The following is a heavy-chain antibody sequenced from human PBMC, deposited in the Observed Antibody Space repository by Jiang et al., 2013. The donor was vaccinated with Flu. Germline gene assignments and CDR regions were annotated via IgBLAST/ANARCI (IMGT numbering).Heavy chain of an antibody. CDR2: IYHSGST. CDR3: ARRPGRGSFNLYYFDY. J-gene: IGHJ4*02. CDR1: GGSISSSNW. Sequence: TLSLTCAVSGGSISSSNWWSWVRQPPGKGLEWIGEIYHSGSTNYNPSLKSRVTISVDKSKNQFSLKLSSVTAADTAVYYCARRPGRGSFNLYYFDYWGQGTLVTVSS. V-gene: IGHV4-4*02. D-gene: IGHD1-26*01.